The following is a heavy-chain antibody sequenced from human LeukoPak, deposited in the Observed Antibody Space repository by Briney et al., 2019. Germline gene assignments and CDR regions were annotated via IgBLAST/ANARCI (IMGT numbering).Heavy chain of an antibody. V-gene: IGHV4-34*01. Sequence: PSETLSLTCAVYGESFSGHYWSWIRQPPGKGLEWIGEINHSGSTNYNPSLKSRVTISLDTSKNQFSLKLSSVTAADTAVYYCARHPRLRPYYFDYWGQGTLVTVPS. CDR3: ARHPRLRPYYFDY. D-gene: IGHD4-17*01. J-gene: IGHJ4*02. CDR1: GESFSGHY. CDR2: INHSGST.